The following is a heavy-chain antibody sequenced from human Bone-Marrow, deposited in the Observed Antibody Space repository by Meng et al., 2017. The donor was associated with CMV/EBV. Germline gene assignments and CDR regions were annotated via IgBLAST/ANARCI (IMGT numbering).Heavy chain of an antibody. D-gene: IGHD2-21*02. Sequence: GGSLRLSCAASGFNFSIYAMHWVRQAPGEGLEWVAVISYDGSNKYYADSVKGRFTISRDNSKNTLYLQINSLRSEDTAVYYCARPCGGSYCYWVYFDYGGQGTRVTVSS. CDR3: ARPCGGSYCYWVYFDY. J-gene: IGHJ4*02. V-gene: IGHV3-30-3*01. CDR2: ISYDGSNK. CDR1: GFNFSIYA.